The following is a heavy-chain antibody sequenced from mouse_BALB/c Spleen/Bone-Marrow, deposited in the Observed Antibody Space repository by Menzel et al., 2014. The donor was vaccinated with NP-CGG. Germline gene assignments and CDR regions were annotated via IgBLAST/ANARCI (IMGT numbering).Heavy chain of an antibody. D-gene: IGHD2-14*01. CDR3: ARGRDRYDDAMDY. CDR1: GFTFSSYA. CDR2: ISSGGST. Sequence: EVQGVESGGGLVKPGGSLKLSCAASGFTFSSYAMSWVRQTPEKRLEWVASISSGGSTYYPDSVKGRITISRDNARNILYLQMSSLRSEDTAMYYCARGRDRYDDAMDYWGQGTSVTVSS. V-gene: IGHV5-6-5*01. J-gene: IGHJ4*01.